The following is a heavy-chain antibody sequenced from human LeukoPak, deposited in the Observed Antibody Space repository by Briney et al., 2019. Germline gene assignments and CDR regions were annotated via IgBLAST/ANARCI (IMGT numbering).Heavy chain of an antibody. D-gene: IGHD3/OR15-3a*01. J-gene: IGHJ4*02. V-gene: IGHV4-4*09. CDR3: ARRGDWFDY. Sequence: SETLSLTCTVSGGSISSYSWSWIRQPPGKGLEWIGYIYTSGSPNYDPSLKSRVTISVDTSKNQFSLNLSSVTAADTAVYYCARRGDWFDYWGQGILVTVSS. CDR2: IYTSGSP. CDR1: GGSISSYS.